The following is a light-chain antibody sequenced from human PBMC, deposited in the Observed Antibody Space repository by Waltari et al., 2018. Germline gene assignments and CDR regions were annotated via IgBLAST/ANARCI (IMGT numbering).Light chain of an antibody. V-gene: IGLV2-14*03. CDR1: SSDVGRYDF. CDR3: ASYTYSSNVV. J-gene: IGLJ2*01. Sequence: QSALPQTPSVSGSSGQSLTISCPGSSSDVGRYDFVSWYQQPPGKAPQLIIFDVRLRPSGVSNRFAGSKSGNTASLTISGLQAEDEADYYCASYTYSSNVVFGGGTKVTV. CDR2: DVR.